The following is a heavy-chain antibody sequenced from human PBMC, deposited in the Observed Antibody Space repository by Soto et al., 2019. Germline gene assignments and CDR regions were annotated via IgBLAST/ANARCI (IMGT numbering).Heavy chain of an antibody. CDR3: TRGRDGDNPYYFLY. CDR1: GLTFGDYA. CDR2: IRNEIYDETT. V-gene: IGHV3-49*04. Sequence: YLTLYCTASGLTFGDYAINWVRQDQGKGLEWLGCIRNEIYDETTEYAASVKGRIILSSDDSKRLAYLQMDSLKTEDPGVYYCTRGRDGDNPYYFLYWGQGALVTVPS. J-gene: IGHJ4*02.